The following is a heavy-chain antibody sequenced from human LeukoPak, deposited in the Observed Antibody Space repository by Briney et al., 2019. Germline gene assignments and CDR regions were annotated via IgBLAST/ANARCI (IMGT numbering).Heavy chain of an antibody. J-gene: IGHJ4*02. CDR1: GYSISSDYY. CDR2: VDPSGST. V-gene: IGHV4-38-2*01. D-gene: IGHD4-17*01. Sequence: PSETLSLTCAVSGYSISSDYYWGWIWQPPGKGLEWIGNVDPSGSTYYNPSLKSRATISLDTSKKQFSLKLTSVTAADTAVYYCATVGASHYGDWYFAYWGQGTLVTVSS. CDR3: ATVGASHYGDWYFAY.